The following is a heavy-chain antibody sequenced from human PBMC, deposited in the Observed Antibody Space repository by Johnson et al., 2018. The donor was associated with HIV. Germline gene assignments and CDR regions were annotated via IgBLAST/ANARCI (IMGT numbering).Heavy chain of an antibody. J-gene: IGHJ3*02. V-gene: IGHV3-7*03. CDR3: ARLSGYYVYDAFDI. Sequence: VQLVESGGGLVQPGGSLRLSCAASGFTFSSYWMSWVRQAPGKGLEWVANIKQDGSEKYYVDSVKGRFTISRDNAKNSLYLQMNSLRAEDTALYYCARLSGYYVYDAFDIWGQGTMVTVSS. D-gene: IGHD3-3*01. CDR2: IKQDGSEK. CDR1: GFTFSSYW.